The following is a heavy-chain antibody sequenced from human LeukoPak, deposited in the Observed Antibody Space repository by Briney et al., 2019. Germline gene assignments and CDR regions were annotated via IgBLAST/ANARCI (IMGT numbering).Heavy chain of an antibody. J-gene: IGHJ4*02. CDR1: GFPFTTYW. CDR2: INEDGGEK. V-gene: IGHV3-7*01. CDR3: ARSSGDPFDY. Sequence: GGSLRLSCAASGFPFTTYWMSWVRQAPGKGLEWVANINEDGGEKYYADSVKGRFIIPRDNARNSLYVQMNNLRAEDTAVYYCARSSGDPFDYWGQGTVVAVSS. D-gene: IGHD4-17*01.